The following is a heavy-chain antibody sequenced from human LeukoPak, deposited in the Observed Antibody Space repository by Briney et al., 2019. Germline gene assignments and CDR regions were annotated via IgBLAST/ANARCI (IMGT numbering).Heavy chain of an antibody. V-gene: IGHV1-2*02. Sequence: ASVKVSCEASGYTFTGYYMHWVRQAPGQGLEWMGWINPNSGGTNYAQKFQGRVTMTRDTSISTAYMELSRLRSDDTAVYYCARDPDAITMTYPWGQGTLVTVSS. D-gene: IGHD3-22*01. CDR2: INPNSGGT. J-gene: IGHJ5*02. CDR3: ARDPDAITMTYP. CDR1: GYTFTGYY.